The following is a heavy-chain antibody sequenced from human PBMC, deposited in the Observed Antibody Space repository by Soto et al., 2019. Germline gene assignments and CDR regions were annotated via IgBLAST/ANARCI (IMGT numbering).Heavy chain of an antibody. V-gene: IGHV1-69*06. J-gene: IGHJ4*02. D-gene: IGHD4-4*01. CDR1: GVTFSSYA. CDR2: IIPIFGTA. Sequence: SLKVSCKASGVTFSSYAISWVRQAPGQGLEWMGGIIPIFGTANYAQKFQGRVTITADKSTSTAYMELSSLRSEDTAVYYCARVAPTVTLDYWGQGTLVTVSS. CDR3: ARVAPTVTLDY.